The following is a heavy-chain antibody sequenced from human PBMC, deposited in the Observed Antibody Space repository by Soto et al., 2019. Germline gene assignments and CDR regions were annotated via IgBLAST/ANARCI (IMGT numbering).Heavy chain of an antibody. D-gene: IGHD3-9*01. CDR2: IIPIFGTA. CDR1: GGTFSSYA. Sequence: GASVKVSCKASGGTFSSYAISWVRQAPGQGLEWMGGIIPIFGTANYAQKFQGRVTITADESTSTAYMELSSLRSEDTAVYYCAGCPTYYDILTGYYAPNWFDPWGQGTLVTVSS. J-gene: IGHJ5*02. V-gene: IGHV1-69*13. CDR3: AGCPTYYDILTGYYAPNWFDP.